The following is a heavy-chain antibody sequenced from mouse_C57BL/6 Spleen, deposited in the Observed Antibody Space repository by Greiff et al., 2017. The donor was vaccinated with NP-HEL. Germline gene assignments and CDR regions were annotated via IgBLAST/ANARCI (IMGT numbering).Heavy chain of an antibody. J-gene: IGHJ3*01. CDR2: ISSGSSTI. V-gene: IGHV5-17*01. D-gene: IGHD3-2*02. Sequence: EVKLVESGGGLVKPGGSLKLSCAASGFTFSDYGMHWVRQAPEKGLEWVAYISSGSSTIYYADTVKGRFTISRDNAKNTLFLQMTSLRSEDTAMYYCARPRTAQATAWFAYWGQGTLVTVSA. CDR1: GFTFSDYG. CDR3: ARPRTAQATAWFAY.